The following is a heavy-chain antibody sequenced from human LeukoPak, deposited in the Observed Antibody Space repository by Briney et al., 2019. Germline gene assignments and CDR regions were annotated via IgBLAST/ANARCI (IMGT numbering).Heavy chain of an antibody. Sequence: PSETLSLTCTVSGGSISSYYWSWIRQPPGKGLEWIGYIYYSGSTYHNPSLKSRVTISVDTSKNQFSLKLSSVTAADTAVYYCARARSGIAGFDPWGQGTLVTVSS. CDR3: ARARSGIAGFDP. J-gene: IGHJ5*02. CDR1: GGSISSYY. CDR2: IYYSGST. V-gene: IGHV4-59*08. D-gene: IGHD6-13*01.